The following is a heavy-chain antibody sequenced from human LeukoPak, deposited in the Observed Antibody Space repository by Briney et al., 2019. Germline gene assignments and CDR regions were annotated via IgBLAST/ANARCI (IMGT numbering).Heavy chain of an antibody. V-gene: IGHV3-15*01. J-gene: IGHJ4*02. D-gene: IGHD4-23*01. CDR1: AFIFSHAR. CDR2: IKSYVPGGTT. CDR3: FDYHADNSWDY. Sequence: GGSLRLSCAASAFIFSHARLTWVRQAPGRGLEWTGLIKSYVPGGTTVYAAPVQGRFTISRDDSKSIVYLQMTSLRDEETGVYYCFDYHADNSWDYWGQGTLVTVSS.